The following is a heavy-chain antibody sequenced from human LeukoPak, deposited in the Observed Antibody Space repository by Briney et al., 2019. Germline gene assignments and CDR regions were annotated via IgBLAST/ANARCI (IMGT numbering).Heavy chain of an antibody. CDR2: INPNRGGT. CDR1: GYTFTGYY. V-gene: IGHV1-2*02. D-gene: IGHD4-17*01. Sequence: ASVKVSCKASGYTFTGYYMHWVRQAPGQGLEWMGWINPNRGGTNYAQKFQGRVTMTRDTSISTAYMELSRLRSDDTAVYYCARGPYDYGDYFPDYWGQGTLVTVSS. CDR3: ARGPYDYGDYFPDY. J-gene: IGHJ4*02.